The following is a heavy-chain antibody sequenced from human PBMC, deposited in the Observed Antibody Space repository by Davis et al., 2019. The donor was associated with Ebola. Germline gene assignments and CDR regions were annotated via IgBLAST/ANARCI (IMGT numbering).Heavy chain of an antibody. CDR2: ISSSSSYI. CDR1: GFTFSSYS. J-gene: IGHJ6*02. Sequence: GESLKISCAASGFTFSSYSMNWVRQAPGKGLEWVSSISSSSSYIYYADSVKGRFTISRDNAKNTLYLQMNSLRAEDTAVYYCAKIPYPSHYYYGMDVWGQGTTVTVSS. CDR3: AKIPYPSHYYYGMDV. V-gene: IGHV3-21*04.